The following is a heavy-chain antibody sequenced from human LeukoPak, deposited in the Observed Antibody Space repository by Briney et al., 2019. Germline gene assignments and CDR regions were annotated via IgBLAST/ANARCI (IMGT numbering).Heavy chain of an antibody. J-gene: IGHJ4*02. V-gene: IGHV1-46*01. Sequence: ASVKVSCKASGDTXTKYYMQGVRQAPGQGLEWMGIINPSGGSRSDAQKFQGRVTLTRDTSTSTVYMELSSLRSEDTAVYYCARSDRWSFSDYWGRGTLVTVSS. CDR2: INPSGGSR. CDR1: GDTXTKYY. D-gene: IGHD3-10*01. CDR3: ARSDRWSFSDY.